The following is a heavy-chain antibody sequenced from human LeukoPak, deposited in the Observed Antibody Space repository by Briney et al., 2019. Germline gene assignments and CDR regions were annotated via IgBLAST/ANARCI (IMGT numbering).Heavy chain of an antibody. D-gene: IGHD3-22*01. V-gene: IGHV3-9*01. Sequence: GGSLRLSCAASGFTFDDYAMHWVRQAPGKGLEWVSGISWNRGSIGYADSVKGRFTISRDNAENSLYLQMNSLRAEDTALYYCAKDLARNYYGSSGQGNWFDPWGQGTLVTVSS. CDR1: GFTFDDYA. CDR2: ISWNRGSI. J-gene: IGHJ5*02. CDR3: AKDLARNYYGSSGQGNWFDP.